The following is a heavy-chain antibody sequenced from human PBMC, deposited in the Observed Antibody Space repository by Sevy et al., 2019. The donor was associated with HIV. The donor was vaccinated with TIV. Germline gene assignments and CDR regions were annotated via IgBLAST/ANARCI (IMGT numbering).Heavy chain of an antibody. CDR2: ISYDGSNK. V-gene: IGHV3-30*03. J-gene: IGHJ4*02. D-gene: IGHD5-12*01. Sequence: GGYLRLSCAASGFTFSSYGMHWVRQAPGKGLEWVAVISYDGSNKYYADSVKGRFTISRDNSKNTLYLQMNSLRAEDTAVYYCARGDGYNLDYWGQGTLVTVSS. CDR3: ARGDGYNLDY. CDR1: GFTFSSYG.